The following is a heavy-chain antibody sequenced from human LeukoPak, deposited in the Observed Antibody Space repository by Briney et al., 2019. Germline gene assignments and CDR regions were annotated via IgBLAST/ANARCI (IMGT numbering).Heavy chain of an antibody. V-gene: IGHV1-2*02. CDR3: ARMPPLWFGDVVRAFDI. CDR1: GYTFTGYY. Sequence: GASVKVSCKASGYTFTGYYMHWVRQAPGQGLEWMGWINPNSGGTNYAQKFQGRVTMTRDTSISTAYMELSRLRSDDTAVYCCARMPPLWFGDVVRAFDIWGQGTMVTVSS. D-gene: IGHD3-10*01. CDR2: INPNSGGT. J-gene: IGHJ3*02.